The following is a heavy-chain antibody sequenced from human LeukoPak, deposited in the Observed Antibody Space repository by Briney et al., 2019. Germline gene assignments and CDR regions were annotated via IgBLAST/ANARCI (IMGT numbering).Heavy chain of an antibody. CDR2: INPNSGAT. CDR3: ARDDYVWGSYRPDGFEI. CDR1: GYTLTDYF. Sequence: RASVKVSCKASGYTLTDYFLHWVRQAPGQGLEWVGWINPNSGATDYAQKFQGRVTMTRDTSISTANMELSRLRSDDTAVYYCARDDYVWGSYRPDGFEIWGQGTLVTVSS. J-gene: IGHJ3*02. D-gene: IGHD3-16*02. V-gene: IGHV1-2*02.